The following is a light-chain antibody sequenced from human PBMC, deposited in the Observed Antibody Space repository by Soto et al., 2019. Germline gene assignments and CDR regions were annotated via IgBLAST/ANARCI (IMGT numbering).Light chain of an antibody. CDR1: QSVSSN. Sequence: EIVMTQYPATLSVSPGERATLSCRASQSVSSNLAWYQQKPGQAPRLLIYDASNRATGIPARFSGSGSGTDFTLTISSLEPEDFAVYYCQQRSNWPPTWTFGQGTKVDIK. J-gene: IGKJ1*01. V-gene: IGKV3-11*01. CDR2: DAS. CDR3: QQRSNWPPTWT.